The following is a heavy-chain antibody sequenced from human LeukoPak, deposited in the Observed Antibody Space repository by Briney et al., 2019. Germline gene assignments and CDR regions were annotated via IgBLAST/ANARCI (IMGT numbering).Heavy chain of an antibody. V-gene: IGHV1-24*01. Sequence: ASVKVSCKVSGYTLTELSMHWVRQAPGKGLEWMGGFDPEDGETIYAQKFQGRVTMTTDTSTSTAYMELRSLRSDDTAVYYCARVGYAQFDAFDIWGQGTMVTVSS. J-gene: IGHJ3*02. CDR1: GYTLTELS. CDR3: ARVGYAQFDAFDI. CDR2: FDPEDGET. D-gene: IGHD2-2*01.